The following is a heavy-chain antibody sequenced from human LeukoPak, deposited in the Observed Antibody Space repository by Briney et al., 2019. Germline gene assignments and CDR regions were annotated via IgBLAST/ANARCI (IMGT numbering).Heavy chain of an antibody. V-gene: IGHV3-64*01. CDR3: ARGYCSSTSCYEYYNYGMDV. CDR1: GFTFSSYT. J-gene: IGHJ6*02. Sequence: GGSLRLSCAASGFTFSSYTMHWVRQAPGKGLECVPAISPNGGYTYYANSVKGRFTISRDNSKSTLYLQMGSLRAEDMAVYYCARGYCSSTSCYEYYNYGMDVWGQGTTVTVSS. CDR2: ISPNGGYT. D-gene: IGHD2-2*01.